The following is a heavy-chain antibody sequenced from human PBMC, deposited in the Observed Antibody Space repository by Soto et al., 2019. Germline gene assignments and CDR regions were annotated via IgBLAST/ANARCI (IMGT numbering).Heavy chain of an antibody. J-gene: IGHJ3*01. Sequence: EVLLVESGGGLVKPGGSLRLSCVASGFSFSTSIMHWVRQAPGKGLEWIATISSTSTNIYYAGSVKCRFSISRDNPKNSLFLQMNSLRAEDMAVYYCARGIASTSLVSFDVWGQGTMVTVS. CDR1: GFSFSTSI. CDR3: ARGIASTSLVSFDV. D-gene: IGHD1-1*01. CDR2: ISSTSTNI. V-gene: IGHV3-21*02.